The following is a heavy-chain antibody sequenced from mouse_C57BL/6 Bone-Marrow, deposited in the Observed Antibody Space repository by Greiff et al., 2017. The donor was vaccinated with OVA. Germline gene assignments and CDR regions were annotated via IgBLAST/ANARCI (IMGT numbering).Heavy chain of an antibody. CDR3: GVVFITTVVEAMDY. CDR2: INPNNGGT. D-gene: IGHD1-1*01. Sequence: VQLQQSGPELVKPGASVKISCKASGYTFTDYYMNWVKQSHGKSLEWIGDINPNNGGTSYNQKFKGKATLTVDKSSSTAYMELRSLTSEDSAVYYCGVVFITTVVEAMDYWGQGTSVTVSS. CDR1: GYTFTDYY. J-gene: IGHJ4*01. V-gene: IGHV1-26*01.